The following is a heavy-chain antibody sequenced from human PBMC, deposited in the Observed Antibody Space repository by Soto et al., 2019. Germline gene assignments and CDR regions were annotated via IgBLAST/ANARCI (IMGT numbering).Heavy chain of an antibody. CDR2: INHTGTT. CDR3: ARGRGFDP. Sequence: PSETLSLTCAVYGGSFSGHYWNWIRQPPGKGLEWIGEINHTGTTNYNASLKSRLTISVDTSKNEFSLKLTSVTAADTAVYYCARGRGFDPWGQGTLVTVSS. V-gene: IGHV4-34*01. J-gene: IGHJ5*02. CDR1: GGSFSGHY.